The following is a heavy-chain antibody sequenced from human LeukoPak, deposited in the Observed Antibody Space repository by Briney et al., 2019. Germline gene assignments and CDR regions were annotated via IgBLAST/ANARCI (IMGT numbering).Heavy chain of an antibody. V-gene: IGHV1-3*01. CDR2: INAGNGNT. CDR3: ARAPRYFDWLFGFQH. Sequence: ASVKVSCKASGYTFTSYAMHWVRQAPGQRLEWMGWINAGNGNTKYSQKFQGRVTITRDTSASTAYMELSSLRSEDTAVYYCARAPRYFDWLFGFQHWGQGTLVTVSS. D-gene: IGHD3-9*01. CDR1: GYTFTSYA. J-gene: IGHJ1*01.